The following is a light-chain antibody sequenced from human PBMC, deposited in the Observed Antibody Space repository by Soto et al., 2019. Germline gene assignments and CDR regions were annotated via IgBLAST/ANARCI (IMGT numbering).Light chain of an antibody. V-gene: IGLV2-11*01. J-gene: IGLJ1*01. Sequence: QSALTQPRSVSGSPGQSITISCTGSSSDIGDYHYVSWYQQHSGKVPRLIIYDVTKRPSGVPDRFFGSKSGNTASLTISGLQADDEADYYCCSYAASNTFVFGTGTKLTVL. CDR2: DVT. CDR3: CSYAASNTFV. CDR1: SSDIGDYHY.